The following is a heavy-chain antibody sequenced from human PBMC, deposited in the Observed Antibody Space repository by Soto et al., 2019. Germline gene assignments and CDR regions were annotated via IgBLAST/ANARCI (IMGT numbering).Heavy chain of an antibody. J-gene: IGHJ6*03. CDR2: ISAGNGNT. V-gene: IGHV1-3*01. Sequence: QVQLVQSGAEVKKPGASVKLSCKASAYTFTNYAIHWVRQAPGQRLEWMGWISAGNGNTKYSQKFQGRVTITRDTSASTAYVEVRSLRSEDTAVYYCARDSVGGLISAYDYYMDVWGKGTTVTVSS. CDR1: AYTFTNYA. D-gene: IGHD3-10*01. CDR3: ARDSVGGLISAYDYYMDV.